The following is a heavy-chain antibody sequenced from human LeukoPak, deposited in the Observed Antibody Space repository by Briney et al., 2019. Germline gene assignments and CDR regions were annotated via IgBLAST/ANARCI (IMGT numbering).Heavy chain of an antibody. CDR3: ARGPMATIHGAFDI. D-gene: IGHD5-24*01. CDR2: IYTSGST. J-gene: IGHJ3*02. CDR1: GGSISSGSYY. V-gene: IGHV4-61*02. Sequence: PSETLSLTCTVSGGSISSGSYYWSWIRQPAGKGLEWIGRIYTSGSTNYNPSLKSRVTISVDTSKNQFSLKLSSVTAADTAVYYCARGPMATIHGAFDIWGQGTMVTVSS.